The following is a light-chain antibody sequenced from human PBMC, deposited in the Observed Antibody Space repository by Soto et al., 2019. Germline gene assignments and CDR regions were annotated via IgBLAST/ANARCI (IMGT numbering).Light chain of an antibody. J-gene: IGKJ1*01. CDR1: QSVSSNY. CDR2: GAS. Sequence: EVMLTQSPGTLSLSPGERATLSCRASQSVSSNYLACYQQKSGQAPRLLIYGASNRATGIPDRFSGSGSGTDFTLPIRRLEPEDFAVYYCQQYDTSPRTFGQGTKVEFK. CDR3: QQYDTSPRT. V-gene: IGKV3-20*01.